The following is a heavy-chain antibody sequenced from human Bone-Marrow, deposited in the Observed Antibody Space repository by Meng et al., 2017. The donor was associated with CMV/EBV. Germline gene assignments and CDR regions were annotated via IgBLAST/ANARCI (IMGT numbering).Heavy chain of an antibody. CDR1: GFTFSSYE. V-gene: IGHV3-48*03. CDR2: ISSSGSTI. CDR3: AREGYCSSTSCYKEYYYGMDV. J-gene: IGHJ6*02. D-gene: IGHD2-2*02. Sequence: GGSLRLSCAASGFTFSSYEMNWVRQAPGKGLEWVSYISSSGSTIYYAASVKGRFTISRDNAKNSLYLQMNSLRAEDTAVYYCAREGYCSSTSCYKEYYYGMDVWGQGTTVTVSS.